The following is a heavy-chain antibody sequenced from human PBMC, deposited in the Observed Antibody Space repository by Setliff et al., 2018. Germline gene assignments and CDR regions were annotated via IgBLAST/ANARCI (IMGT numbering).Heavy chain of an antibody. CDR1: GFTFSSYS. Sequence: ETLSLSCAASGFTFSSYSMNWVRQAPGKGLEWVSSISSSSSYIYYADSVKGRFTISRDNAKNSLYLQMNSLRAEDTAVYYCARGQEEVRVPAATGGAYYYYYGMDVWGQGTTVTVSS. V-gene: IGHV3-21*01. CDR2: ISSSSSYI. CDR3: ARGQEEVRVPAATGGAYYYYYGMDV. D-gene: IGHD2-2*01. J-gene: IGHJ6*02.